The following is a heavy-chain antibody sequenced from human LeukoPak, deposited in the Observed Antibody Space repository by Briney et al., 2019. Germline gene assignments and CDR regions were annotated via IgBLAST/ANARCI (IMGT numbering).Heavy chain of an antibody. D-gene: IGHD1-26*01. CDR2: IIPIFGTA. CDR1: GGTFSSYA. Sequence: SVKVSCKASGGTFSSYAISWVRQAPGQGLEWMGGIIPIFGTANYAQKFQGRVTITTDESTSTAYMELRSLRSDDTAVYYCARDLLVVGATYWFDPWGQGTLVTVSS. CDR3: ARDLLVVGATYWFDP. V-gene: IGHV1-69*05. J-gene: IGHJ5*02.